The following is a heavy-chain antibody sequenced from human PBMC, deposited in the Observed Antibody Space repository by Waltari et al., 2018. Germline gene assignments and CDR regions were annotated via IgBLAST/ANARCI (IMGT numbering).Heavy chain of an antibody. V-gene: IGHV3-23*04. Sequence: EVQLVESGGGLVQPGGSLRLSCAASGFTFRTYAMSWVRQAPGKGLEWVSVISGSGEITYYADSVKGRFTISRDNSKNTLYLQMNSLRAEDTAVYYCAKHHKGSTWYKDYYGMDVWGQGTTVTVSS. CDR3: AKHHKGSTWYKDYYGMDV. J-gene: IGHJ6*02. CDR1: GFTFRTYA. CDR2: ISGSGEIT. D-gene: IGHD6-13*01.